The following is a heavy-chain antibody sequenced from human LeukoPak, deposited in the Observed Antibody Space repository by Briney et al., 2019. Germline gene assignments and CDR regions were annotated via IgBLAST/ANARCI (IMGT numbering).Heavy chain of an antibody. CDR2: IYPGDSDT. J-gene: IGHJ4*02. CDR3: ARPYFDSSGYYFDY. Sequence: GESLKISCKGSGYNFTNYWIGWVRQMPGKGLEWMGIIYPGDSDTRYSPSLQGQVTISADKSIKTAYLQWSSLKASDTAMYYCARPYFDSSGYYFDYWGQGTLVTVSS. CDR1: GYNFTNYW. D-gene: IGHD3-22*01. V-gene: IGHV5-51*01.